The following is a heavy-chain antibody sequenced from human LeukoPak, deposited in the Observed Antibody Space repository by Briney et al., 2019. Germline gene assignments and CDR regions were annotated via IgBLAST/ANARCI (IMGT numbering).Heavy chain of an antibody. J-gene: IGHJ4*02. CDR3: ATARDYGALTFDY. Sequence: ASVKLTCKVSGYTLTDLSMPLVRQAPGKGIEWMGGFDPEDGETIYAQKYQGRVTMTEDTSTDTAYMELSSLRSEDTAVYYCATARDYGALTFDYWGQGTLVTVSS. CDR2: FDPEDGET. V-gene: IGHV1-24*01. CDR1: GYTLTDLS. D-gene: IGHD4-17*01.